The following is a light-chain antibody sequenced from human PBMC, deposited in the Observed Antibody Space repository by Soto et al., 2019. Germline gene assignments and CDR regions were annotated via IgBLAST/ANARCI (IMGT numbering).Light chain of an antibody. CDR3: SSYTSSSTVV. CDR1: SSDVGGYNY. CDR2: DVT. J-gene: IGLJ3*02. Sequence: QSALTQPASVSGSPGQSITISCTGTSSDVGGYNYVSWYQQHPGKAPKLIIYDVTNRPSGVSNRFSGSKSGNTASLTISGLQPEDETDYYCSSYTSSSTVVFGAGTKLTVL. V-gene: IGLV2-14*03.